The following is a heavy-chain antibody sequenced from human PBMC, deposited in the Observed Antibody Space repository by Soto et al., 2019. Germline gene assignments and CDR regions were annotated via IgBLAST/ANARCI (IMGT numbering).Heavy chain of an antibody. CDR3: VKGGWLDF. Sequence: PGGSLRLSCAASGLTFSSFEMSWVRQAPGRGLEWVSFISDDSSRTYYADAVKGRFTISRDNSKHTLYLQMNSLTAEDTAVYACVKGGWLDFWGQGTLVTVSS. V-gene: IGHV3-23*01. CDR2: ISDDSSRT. J-gene: IGHJ5*01. CDR1: GLTFSSFE. D-gene: IGHD3-16*01.